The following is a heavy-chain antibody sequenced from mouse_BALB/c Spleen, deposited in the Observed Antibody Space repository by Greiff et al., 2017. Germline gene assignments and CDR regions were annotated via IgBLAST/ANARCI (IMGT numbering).Heavy chain of an antibody. CDR1: GYSITSDYA. V-gene: IGHV3-2*02. CDR3: ARERGLYYFDY. Sequence: VQLKESGPGLVKPSQSLSLTCTVTGYSITSDYAWNWIRQFPGNKLEWMGYISYSGSTSYNPSLKSRISITRDTSKNQFFLQLNSVTTEDTATYYCARERGLYYFDYWGQGTTLTVSS. CDR2: ISYSGST. J-gene: IGHJ2*01.